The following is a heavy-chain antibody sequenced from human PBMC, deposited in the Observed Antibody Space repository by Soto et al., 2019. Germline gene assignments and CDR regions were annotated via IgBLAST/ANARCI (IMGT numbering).Heavy chain of an antibody. CDR3: TTDSGYSYAVWYRGY. V-gene: IGHV3-15*07. CDR1: GFTFSNAW. D-gene: IGHD5-18*01. J-gene: IGHJ4*02. Sequence: GSLRLSCAASGFTFSNAWMNWVRQAPGKGLEWVGRIKSKTDGGTTDYAAPVKGRFTISRDDSKNTLYLQMNSLKTEDTAVYYCTTDSGYSYAVWYRGYWGQGTLVTVSS. CDR2: IKSKTDGGTT.